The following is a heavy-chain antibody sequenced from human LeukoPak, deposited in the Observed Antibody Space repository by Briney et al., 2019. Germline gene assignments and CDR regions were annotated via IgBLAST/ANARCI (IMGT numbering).Heavy chain of an antibody. CDR2: INPSGGST. Sequence: ASVNVSCKASGYTFTGYYMHWVRPAPGQGLEWMGIINPSGGSTSYAQKFQGRVTMTRDMSTSTVYMELSSLSSEDTAVYYCARGQINSVAGGDYWGQGTLVTVSS. CDR3: ARGQINSVAGGDY. V-gene: IGHV1-46*01. J-gene: IGHJ4*02. CDR1: GYTFTGYY. D-gene: IGHD6-19*01.